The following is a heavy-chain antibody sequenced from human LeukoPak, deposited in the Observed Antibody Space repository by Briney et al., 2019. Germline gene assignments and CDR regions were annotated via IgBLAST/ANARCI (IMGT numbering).Heavy chain of an antibody. V-gene: IGHV3-23*01. Sequence: GGSLRLSCAASGFTVSSNYMSWVRQAPGKGLEWVSAISGSGGSTYYADSVKGRFTISRDNSKNTLYLQMNSLRAEDTAVYYCAKDQFGGLYFDYWGQGTLVTVSS. CDR2: ISGSGGST. CDR1: GFTVSSNY. D-gene: IGHD3-10*01. J-gene: IGHJ4*02. CDR3: AKDQFGGLYFDY.